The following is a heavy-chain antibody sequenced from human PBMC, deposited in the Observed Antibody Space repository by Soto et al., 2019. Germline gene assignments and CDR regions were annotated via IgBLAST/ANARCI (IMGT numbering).Heavy chain of an antibody. V-gene: IGHV1-18*01. Sequence: QVQLVQSGAEVKKPGASVKVSCKTSGYTFSNYGISWLRQAPGQGLEWMGWINTYNGNTNYPQNLQGRVTMTTDTTTTTAYMELRSLRSGDTAVYYCARYPPPPLFDSWGQGTLVTVSS. CDR1: GYTFSNYG. J-gene: IGHJ4*02. CDR3: ARYPPPPLFDS. CDR2: INTYNGNT.